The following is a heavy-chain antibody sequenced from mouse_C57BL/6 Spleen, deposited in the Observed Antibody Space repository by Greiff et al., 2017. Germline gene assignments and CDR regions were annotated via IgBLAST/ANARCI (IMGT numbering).Heavy chain of an antibody. V-gene: IGHV1-82*01. CDR2: IYPGDGDT. CDR1: GYAFSSSW. J-gene: IGHJ1*03. Sequence: VKLQQSGPELVKPGASVKISCKASGYAFSSSWMNWVKQRPGKGLEWIGRIYPGDGDTNYNGKFKGKAKLTADKSSSTAYMQLSSLTSEDSAVYFCARRDYGSSYGYFDVWGTGTTVTVSS. CDR3: ARRDYGSSYGYFDV. D-gene: IGHD1-1*01.